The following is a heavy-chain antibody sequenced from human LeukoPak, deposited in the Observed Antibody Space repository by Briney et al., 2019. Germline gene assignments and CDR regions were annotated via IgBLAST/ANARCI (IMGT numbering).Heavy chain of an antibody. J-gene: IGHJ4*02. V-gene: IGHV4-34*01. Sequence: KPSETLSLTCAVYGGSFSGYYWSWIRQPPGKGLEWIGEINHSGSTNYNPSLKSRVTISVDTSKNQFSLKLSPVSAADTAVYYCARGRGNWNPHFDYWGRGTLVTVSS. D-gene: IGHD1-20*01. CDR3: ARGRGNWNPHFDY. CDR2: INHSGST. CDR1: GGSFSGYY.